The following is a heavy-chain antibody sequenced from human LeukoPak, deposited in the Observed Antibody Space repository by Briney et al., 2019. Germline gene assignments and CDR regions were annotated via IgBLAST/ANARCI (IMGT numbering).Heavy chain of an antibody. CDR3: ASSGMCGGGTCYDLYFDF. V-gene: IGHV3-7*03. CDR2: INQDGSEK. CDR1: GFTFSSYS. Sequence: GGSLRLSCAASGFTFSSYSMNWVRQAPGKGLEWVANINQDGSEKYYVDSVKGRFTISRDNAKNSLYLQMNSLRAEDTAVYYCASSGMCGGGTCYDLYFDFWGQGTLVTVSS. D-gene: IGHD2-15*01. J-gene: IGHJ4*02.